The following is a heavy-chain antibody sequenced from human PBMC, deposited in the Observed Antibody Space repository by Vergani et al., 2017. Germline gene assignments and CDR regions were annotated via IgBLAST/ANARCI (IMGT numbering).Heavy chain of an antibody. CDR1: GGTFSSYT. CDR2: IIPILGIA. J-gene: IGHJ6*02. V-gene: IGHV1-69*08. D-gene: IGHD5-18*01. Sequence: QVQLVQSCAEVKKPGSSVKVSCKASGGTFSSYTISWVRQAPGQGLEWMGRIIPILGIANYAQKFQGRVTITADKSTSTAYMELRSLRSEDTAVYYCARDQEDTAMVRKVAYYYYGMDVWGQGTTVTVAS. CDR3: ARDQEDTAMVRKVAYYYYGMDV.